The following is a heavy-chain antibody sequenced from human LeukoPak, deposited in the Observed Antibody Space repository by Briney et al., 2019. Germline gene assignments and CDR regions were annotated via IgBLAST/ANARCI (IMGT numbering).Heavy chain of an antibody. V-gene: IGHV4-30-4*08. Sequence: SETLSLTCTVSGGSISSGDYYWSWIRQPPGKGLEWIGYIYYSGSTYYNPSLKSRVTISVDTSKNQFSLKLSSVTAADTAVYYCAREGQYYYDSSGLGDAFDIWGQGTMVTVS. CDR2: IYYSGST. CDR1: GGSISSGDYY. D-gene: IGHD3-22*01. J-gene: IGHJ3*02. CDR3: AREGQYYYDSSGLGDAFDI.